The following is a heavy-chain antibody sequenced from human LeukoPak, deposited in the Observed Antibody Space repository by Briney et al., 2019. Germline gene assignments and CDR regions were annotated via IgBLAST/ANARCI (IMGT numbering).Heavy chain of an antibody. Sequence: GGSLRLSCAASGFTFSSYSMNWVRQAPGKGLEWASSISTSSSSIYYADSVKGRFAVSRDDAKNSMYLQMNSLRAEDTAVYYCASRSGSYLEVDYWGQGTLVTVSS. J-gene: IGHJ4*02. CDR2: ISTSSSSI. V-gene: IGHV3-21*01. D-gene: IGHD1-26*01. CDR1: GFTFSSYS. CDR3: ASRSGSYLEVDY.